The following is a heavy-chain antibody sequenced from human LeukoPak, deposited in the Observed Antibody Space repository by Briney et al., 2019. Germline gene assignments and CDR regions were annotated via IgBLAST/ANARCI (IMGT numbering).Heavy chain of an antibody. D-gene: IGHD4-17*01. J-gene: IGHJ2*01. Sequence: GESLKISCKGSGYSFTSYWIGWVRQMPGKGLEWMGIIYPGDSDTRYSPSFQGQVTISADKSISTAYLQWNSLKASDTAIYYCARPARLFGDFDFYFDLWGRGTLVTVSS. CDR1: GYSFTSYW. CDR3: ARPARLFGDFDFYFDL. CDR2: IYPGDSDT. V-gene: IGHV5-51*01.